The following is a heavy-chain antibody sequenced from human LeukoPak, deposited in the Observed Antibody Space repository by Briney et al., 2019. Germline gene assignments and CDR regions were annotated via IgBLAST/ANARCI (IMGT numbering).Heavy chain of an antibody. CDR3: ARASMYYYDSSGYLGDWYFDL. D-gene: IGHD3-22*01. CDR2: IYYSGST. V-gene: IGHV4-61*08. J-gene: IGHJ2*01. Sequence: PSQTLSLTCTVSDGSISSGDYYWSWIRQPPGKGLEWIGYIYYSGSTNYNPSLKSRVTISVDTSKNQFSLKLSSVTAADTAVYYCARASMYYYDSSGYLGDWYFDLWGRGTLVTVSS. CDR1: DGSISSGDYY.